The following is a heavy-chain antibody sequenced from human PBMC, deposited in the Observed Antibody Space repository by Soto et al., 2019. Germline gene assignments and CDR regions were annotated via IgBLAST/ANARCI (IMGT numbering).Heavy chain of an antibody. Sequence: PGGSLRLSCAASGFTFDDYTMHWVRQAPGKGLEWVSLISWDGGSTYYADSVKGRFTISRDNSKNSLYLQMNSLRTEDTALYYCAKDNLADVAAAGLFDYWGQGTLVTVSS. J-gene: IGHJ4*02. D-gene: IGHD6-13*01. CDR3: AKDNLADVAAAGLFDY. V-gene: IGHV3-43*01. CDR1: GFTFDDYT. CDR2: ISWDGGST.